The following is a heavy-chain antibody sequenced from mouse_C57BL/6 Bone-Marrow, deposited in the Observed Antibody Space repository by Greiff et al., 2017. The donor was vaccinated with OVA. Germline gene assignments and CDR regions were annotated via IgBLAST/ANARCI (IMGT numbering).Heavy chain of an antibody. D-gene: IGHD2-3*01. J-gene: IGHJ3*01. CDR2: ISSGGSYT. CDR1: GFTFSSYG. Sequence: EVKVVESGGDLVKPGGSLKLSCAASGFTFSSYGMSWVRQTPDKRLEWVATISSGGSYTYYPDSVKGRFTISRDNAKNTLYLQMSSLKSEDTAMYYCARHDGYYWRFAYWGQGTLVTVSA. CDR3: ARHDGYYWRFAY. V-gene: IGHV5-6*01.